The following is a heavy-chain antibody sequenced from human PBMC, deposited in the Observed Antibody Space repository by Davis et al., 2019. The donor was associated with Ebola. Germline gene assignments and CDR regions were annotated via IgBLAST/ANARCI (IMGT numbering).Heavy chain of an antibody. CDR3: VPGTWI. CDR1: GFTFSDYY. J-gene: IGHJ4*02. V-gene: IGHV3-11*01. Sequence: GESLKISCAASGFTFSDYYMSWIRQAPGKGLEWVSYISRSGSTIYYADSVKGRFIASRDNARHSLLLQMNNLKVEDTGIYYCVPGTWIRGQGMRVTVSA. CDR2: ISRSGSTI. D-gene: IGHD5-18*01.